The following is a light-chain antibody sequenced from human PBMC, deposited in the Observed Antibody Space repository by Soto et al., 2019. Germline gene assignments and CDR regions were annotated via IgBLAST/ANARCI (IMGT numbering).Light chain of an antibody. CDR2: LNSDGSH. CDR1: SGHSSYT. V-gene: IGLV4-69*01. Sequence: QPVLTQSPSASASLGASVKLTCTLSSGHSSYTIAWHQQQPEKGPRYLMTLNSDGSHSKGDGIPDSFSGSSSGAERYLSISSLQSEDEADYYCQTWGTGIEVFGGGTKLTVL. CDR3: QTWGTGIEV. J-gene: IGLJ3*02.